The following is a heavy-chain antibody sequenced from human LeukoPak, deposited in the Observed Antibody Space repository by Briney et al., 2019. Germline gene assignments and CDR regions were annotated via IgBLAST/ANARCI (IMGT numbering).Heavy chain of an antibody. D-gene: IGHD6-6*01. CDR3: ARTYSSSSHDAFDI. CDR2: IIPIFGTA. V-gene: IGHV1-69*05. CDR1: GGTFSSYA. Sequence: ASVKVSCKASGGTFSSYATSWVRQAPGQGLEWMGGIIPIFGTANYAQKFQGRVTITTDESTSTAYMELSSLRSEDTAVYYCARTYSSSSHDAFDIWGQGTMVTVSS. J-gene: IGHJ3*02.